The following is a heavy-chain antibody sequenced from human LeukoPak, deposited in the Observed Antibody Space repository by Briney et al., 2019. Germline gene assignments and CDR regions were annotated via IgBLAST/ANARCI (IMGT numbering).Heavy chain of an antibody. Sequence: GRSLRLSCAASGFTFDDYAMHWVRQAPGKGLEWVSGISWNSGSIGYADSVKGRFTISRDNSKNTLYLQMNSLRAEDTAVYYCAKYDSGSQPGLVDYWGQGTLVTVSS. CDR2: ISWNSGSI. J-gene: IGHJ4*02. D-gene: IGHD3-10*01. CDR1: GFTFDDYA. CDR3: AKYDSGSQPGLVDY. V-gene: IGHV3-9*01.